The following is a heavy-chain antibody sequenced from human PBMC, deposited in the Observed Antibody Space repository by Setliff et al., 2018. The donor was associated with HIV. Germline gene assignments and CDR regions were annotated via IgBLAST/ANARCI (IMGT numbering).Heavy chain of an antibody. D-gene: IGHD6-13*01. CDR1: GGSISSYY. Sequence: SETLSLTCTVSGGSISSYYWSWIRQPAGKGLEWIGRIYTSGSTNYNPSLKSRVTISVDTSKNQFSLKLSSVTAADTAVYFCARGRGSSSSWPIDYWGQGTLVTVSS. CDR3: ARGRGSSSSWPIDY. CDR2: IYTSGST. V-gene: IGHV4-4*07. J-gene: IGHJ4*02.